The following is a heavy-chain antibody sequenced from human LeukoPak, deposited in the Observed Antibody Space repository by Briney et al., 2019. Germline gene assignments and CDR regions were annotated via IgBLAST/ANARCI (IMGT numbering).Heavy chain of an antibody. Sequence: GGSLRLSCAASGFTFDDYGMSWVRQAPGKGLEWVSGINWNGGSTGYADSVKGRFTISGDNAKNSLYLQMNSLRAEDTALYYCAREEYSSSSGMYFDYWGQGTLVTVSS. CDR1: GFTFDDYG. CDR2: INWNGGST. V-gene: IGHV3-20*04. CDR3: AREEYSSSSGMYFDY. D-gene: IGHD6-6*01. J-gene: IGHJ4*02.